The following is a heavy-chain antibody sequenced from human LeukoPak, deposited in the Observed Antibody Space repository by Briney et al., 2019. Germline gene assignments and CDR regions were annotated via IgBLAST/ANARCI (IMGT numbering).Heavy chain of an antibody. Sequence: GASVKVSCKASGYTFTGYYMHWVRQAPGQGLEWMGWINPNSGGTNYAQKFQGRVTMTRDTSISTAYMELSRLRSDDTAVYYCARGRSGWTEDAFDIWGQGTTVTVSS. D-gene: IGHD6-19*01. CDR3: ARGRSGWTEDAFDI. J-gene: IGHJ3*02. V-gene: IGHV1-2*02. CDR2: INPNSGGT. CDR1: GYTFTGYY.